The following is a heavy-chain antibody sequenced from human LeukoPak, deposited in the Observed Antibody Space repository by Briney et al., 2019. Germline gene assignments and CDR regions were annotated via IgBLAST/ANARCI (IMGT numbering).Heavy chain of an antibody. D-gene: IGHD6-19*01. CDR1: GFTFSSYE. Sequence: PGGSLRLSCAASGFTFSSYEMNWVRQAPGKGLEWVSYISSSGSTIYYADSVKGRFTISRDNSKNTLYLQMNSLRAEDTAVYYCAKDVYSSGWSQSEYFDYWGQGTLVTVSS. CDR3: AKDVYSSGWSQSEYFDY. CDR2: ISSSGSTI. J-gene: IGHJ4*02. V-gene: IGHV3-48*03.